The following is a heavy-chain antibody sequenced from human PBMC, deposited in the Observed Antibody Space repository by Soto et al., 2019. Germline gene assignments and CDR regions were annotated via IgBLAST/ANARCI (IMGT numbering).Heavy chain of an antibody. CDR3: AKDPTWNYYDSSGYYFNWFDP. J-gene: IGHJ5*02. D-gene: IGHD3-22*01. CDR1: GFTFSSYA. CDR2: ISGSGGST. Sequence: PGGSLRLFCTASGFTFSSYAMSWVRQAPGKGLEWVSAISGSGGSTYYADSVKGRFTISRDNSKNTLYLQMNSLRAEDTAVYYCAKDPTWNYYDSSGYYFNWFDPWGQGTLVTVSS. V-gene: IGHV3-23*01.